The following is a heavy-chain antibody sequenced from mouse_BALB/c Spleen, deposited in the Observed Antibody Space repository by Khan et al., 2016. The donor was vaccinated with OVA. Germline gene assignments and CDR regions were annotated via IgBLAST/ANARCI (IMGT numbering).Heavy chain of an antibody. CDR3: ASELGRYYAMDY. D-gene: IGHD4-1*01. CDR2: ISYSGST. J-gene: IGHJ4*01. Sequence: EVQLQESGPGLVKPSQSLSLTCTVTGYSITSDYAWNWIRQFPRNKLEWMGCISYSGSTNYSPSVKRRISITRDTSKNQFFLQLNSVTAEDTATYYCASELGRYYAMDYWGQGTSVTVSS. V-gene: IGHV3-2*02. CDR1: GYSITSDYA.